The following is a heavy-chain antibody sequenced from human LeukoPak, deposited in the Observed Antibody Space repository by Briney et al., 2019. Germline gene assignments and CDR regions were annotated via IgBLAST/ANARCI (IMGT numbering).Heavy chain of an antibody. CDR1: GDSINNYY. D-gene: IGHD5/OR15-5a*01. V-gene: IGHV3-23*01. Sequence: ETLSLTCTVSGDSINNYYWSWIRQPPGKGLEWVSAISGSGGSTYYADSVRGRFTISRDNSKNTLYLQMNSLRAEDTAVYYCAKGHVSEFDPWGQGTLVTVST. J-gene: IGHJ5*02. CDR3: AKGHVSEFDP. CDR2: ISGSGGST.